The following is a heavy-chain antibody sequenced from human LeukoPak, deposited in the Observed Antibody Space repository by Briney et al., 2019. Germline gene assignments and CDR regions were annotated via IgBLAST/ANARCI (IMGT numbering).Heavy chain of an antibody. V-gene: IGHV3-64*01. CDR3: ARDLYDILTGYYPEYYYYYGMDV. J-gene: IGHJ6*02. D-gene: IGHD3-9*01. Sequence: PGGSLRLSCAASGFTFSSYAMHWVRQAPGKGLEYVSAISSNGGSTYYANSVKGRFTISRDNSKHTLYLQMGSMRAEDMAVYYSARDLYDILTGYYPEYYYYYGMDVWGQGTTVSVSS. CDR1: GFTFSSYA. CDR2: ISSNGGST.